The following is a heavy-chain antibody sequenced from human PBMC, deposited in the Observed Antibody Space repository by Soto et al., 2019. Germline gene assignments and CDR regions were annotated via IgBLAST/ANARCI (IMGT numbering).Heavy chain of an antibody. Sequence: GGSLRLSCTASGFTFSSYAMSWVRQAPGKGLEWVSAISGSGGSTYYADSVKGRFTISRDNSKNTLYLQMNSLRAEDTAVYYCATAPEDGYNPIDYWGQGTLVTVSS. J-gene: IGHJ4*02. CDR3: ATAPEDGYNPIDY. D-gene: IGHD5-12*01. V-gene: IGHV3-23*01. CDR2: ISGSGGST. CDR1: GFTFSSYA.